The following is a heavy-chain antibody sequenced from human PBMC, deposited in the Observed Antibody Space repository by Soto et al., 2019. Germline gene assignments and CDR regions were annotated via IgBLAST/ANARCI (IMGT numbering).Heavy chain of an antibody. CDR1: DGSISSYY. CDR3: ARRGEYSSFNYYYYFMDV. D-gene: IGHD6-6*01. V-gene: IGHV4-59*08. J-gene: IGHJ6*03. CDR2: IYYSGST. Sequence: PFLIMSLTCTVSDGSISSYYWCWIRQPPGKGLEWIGYIYYSGSTNYNPSLKSRVTISVDTSKNQFSLKLSSVTAADTAVYYCARRGEYSSFNYYYYFMDVWGKGTTVTVSS.